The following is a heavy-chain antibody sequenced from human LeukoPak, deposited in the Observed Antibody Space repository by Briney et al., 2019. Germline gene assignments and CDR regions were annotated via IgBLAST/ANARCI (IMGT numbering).Heavy chain of an antibody. J-gene: IGHJ4*02. D-gene: IGHD2-2*01. V-gene: IGHV4-34*01. CDR1: GGSFSGYY. CDR3: ARGRSQLLRLYYFDY. Sequence: SETLSLTCAVYGGSFSGYYWSWIRQPPGKGLEWIGEINHSGSTNYNPSLKSRVTISVDTSKNQFSLKLSSVTAADTAVYYCARGRSQLLRLYYFDYWGQGTLVTVSS. CDR2: INHSGST.